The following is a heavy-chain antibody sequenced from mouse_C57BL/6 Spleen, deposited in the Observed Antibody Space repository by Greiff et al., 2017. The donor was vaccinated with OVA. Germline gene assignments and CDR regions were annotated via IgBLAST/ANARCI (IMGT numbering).Heavy chain of an antibody. D-gene: IGHD2-3*01. Sequence: QVQLQQSGTELVKPGASVKLSCKASGYTFTSYWMHWVKQRPGQGLEWIGNINPSNGGTNYNEKFKSKATLTVDKSSSTAYMQLSSLTSEDSAVYYCARWGIYDVYYDYAMDYWGQGTSVTVSS. J-gene: IGHJ4*01. CDR2: INPSNGGT. V-gene: IGHV1-53*01. CDR3: ARWGIYDVYYDYAMDY. CDR1: GYTFTSYW.